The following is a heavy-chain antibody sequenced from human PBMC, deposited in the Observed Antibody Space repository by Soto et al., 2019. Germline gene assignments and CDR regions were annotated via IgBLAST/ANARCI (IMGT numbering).Heavy chain of an antibody. CDR1: GGTFSSYA. V-gene: IGHV1-69*01. D-gene: IGHD3-10*01. CDR3: ARGGPITMVRGVIIYFDY. Sequence: QVQLVQSGAEVKKPGSSVKVSCKASGGTFSSYAISWVRQAPGQGLEWMGGIIPIFGTANYAQKFQGRVTITADESTSTAYMELSRLRSENKAVYYCARGGPITMVRGVIIYFDYWGQGTLVTVSS. J-gene: IGHJ4*02. CDR2: IIPIFGTA.